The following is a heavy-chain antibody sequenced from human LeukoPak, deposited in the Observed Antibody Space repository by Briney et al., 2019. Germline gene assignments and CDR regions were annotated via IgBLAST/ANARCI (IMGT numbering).Heavy chain of an antibody. CDR3: ARIFDI. V-gene: IGHV4-61*08. Sequence: SETLSLTCTLSGASFRSGGQYWGWIRQTPGKGLEWIGDIFYNGKTNYNPSLKSRVTVSLDTSRSQFSLRLSSVTAADTGVYYCARIFDIWGRGTLVTVSS. J-gene: IGHJ4*02. CDR2: IFYNGKT. CDR1: GASFRSGGQY.